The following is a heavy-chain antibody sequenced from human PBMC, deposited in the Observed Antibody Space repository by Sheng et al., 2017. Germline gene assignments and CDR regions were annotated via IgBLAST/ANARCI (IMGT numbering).Heavy chain of an antibody. V-gene: IGHV1-2*02. CDR1: GYDFSGYY. J-gene: IGHJ4*01. D-gene: IGHD3-10*01. Sequence: QAQLVQSGADVKKPGTSVRVSCKASGYDFSGYYLHWVRQVPGQGLEWMGWINPNRGDTDYEQRFQHRVTMTRDLSTNTAYMELRGLTSDDTAVYFCAKLRFLTLGPGVYF. CDR3: AKLRFLTLGPGVYF. CDR2: INPNRGDT.